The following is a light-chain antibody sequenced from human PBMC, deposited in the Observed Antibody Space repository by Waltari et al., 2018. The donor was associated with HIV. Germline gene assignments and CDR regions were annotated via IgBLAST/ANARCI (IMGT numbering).Light chain of an antibody. V-gene: IGKV1-NL1*01. J-gene: IGKJ4*01. CDR2: GGY. CDR1: QDIGNS. CDR3: HQYFSDPFT. Sequence: DIHMTQFPSSLSASVGDRVTLTCRATQDIGNSVSWYQQRPGKVPKLLVYGGYIRHRGVASRFTGSGSGTEYTLTISSLQPEDFATYYCHQYFSDPFTFGGGTKVEI.